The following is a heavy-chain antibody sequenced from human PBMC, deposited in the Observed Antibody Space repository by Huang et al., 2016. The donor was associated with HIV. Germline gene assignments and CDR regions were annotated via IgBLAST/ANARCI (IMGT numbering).Heavy chain of an antibody. J-gene: IGHJ4*02. D-gene: IGHD3-22*01. CDR1: GFSISSYW. Sequence: EVQLVESGGGLVQPGGSLRLSCAASGFSISSYWMHWVRQAPGKGLVWVSRINMEGSSTSYADSVKGRFTISRDNAKNTLYLQMNSLRAEDTAVYYCARDPRIQSWLNFFDYWGQGTLVSVSS. CDR3: ARDPRIQSWLNFFDY. V-gene: IGHV3-74*01. CDR2: INMEGSST.